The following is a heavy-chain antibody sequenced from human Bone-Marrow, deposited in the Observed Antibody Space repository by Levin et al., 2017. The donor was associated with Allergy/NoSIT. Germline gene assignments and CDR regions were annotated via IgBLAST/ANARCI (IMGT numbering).Heavy chain of an antibody. D-gene: IGHD3-22*01. Sequence: GESLKISCAASGFTFSSYAMHWVRQAPGKGLEWVAVISYDGSNKYYADSVKGRFTISRDNSKNTLYLQMNSLRAEDTAVYYCAIGDSSGSPGDYWGQGTLVTVSS. J-gene: IGHJ4*02. CDR2: ISYDGSNK. V-gene: IGHV3-30*04. CDR1: GFTFSSYA. CDR3: AIGDSSGSPGDY.